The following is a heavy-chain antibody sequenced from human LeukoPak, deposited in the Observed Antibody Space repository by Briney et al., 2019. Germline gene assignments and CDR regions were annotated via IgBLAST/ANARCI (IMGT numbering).Heavy chain of an antibody. CDR1: GFTFSGSA. Sequence: PGGSLRLSCAASGFTFSGSAMHWVRQASGKGLEWVGRIRSKANSYATAYAASMKGRFTVSRDNSKNILYLQMNSLRAEDTAVYYCARSQDGSGSYFYYFYIDVWGKGITV. CDR2: IRSKANSYAT. D-gene: IGHD3-10*01. CDR3: ARSQDGSGSYFYYFYIDV. J-gene: IGHJ6*03. V-gene: IGHV3-73*01.